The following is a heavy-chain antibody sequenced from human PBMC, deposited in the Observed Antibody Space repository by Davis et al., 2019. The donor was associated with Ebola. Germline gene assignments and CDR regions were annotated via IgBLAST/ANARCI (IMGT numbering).Heavy chain of an antibody. CDR2: IYYSGST. J-gene: IGHJ4*02. CDR1: GGSISSGDYY. V-gene: IGHV4-30-4*01. CDR3: ARYGDSLYYFDY. D-gene: IGHD4-17*01. Sequence: SETLSLTCTVSGGSISSGDYYWSWIRQPPGKGLEWIGYIYYSGSTYYNPSLKSRVTISVDTSKNQFSLKLSSVTAADTAVYYCARYGDSLYYFDYWGQGTLVTVFS.